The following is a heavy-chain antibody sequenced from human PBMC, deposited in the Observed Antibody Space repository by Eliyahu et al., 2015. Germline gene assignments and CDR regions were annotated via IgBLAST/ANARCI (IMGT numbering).Heavy chain of an antibody. CDR3: AVDSTNFYYSFDS. J-gene: IGHJ4*02. V-gene: IGHV4-30-4*01. D-gene: IGHD2/OR15-2a*01. CDR1: XXSMXSNNYY. CDR2: IYYSGST. Sequence: VQLQESGPGLVKPSQXXSXTXTVSXXSMXSNNYYXSWIRQPPGKGLEWIGYIYYSGSTYYNPSLKSRITISLDTSKNQFSLNLSSVTAADTAMYYCAVDSTNFYYSFDSWGQGTLVTVSS.